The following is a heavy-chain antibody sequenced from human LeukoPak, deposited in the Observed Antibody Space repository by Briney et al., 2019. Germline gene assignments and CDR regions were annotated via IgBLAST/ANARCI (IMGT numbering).Heavy chain of an antibody. V-gene: IGHV3-23*01. CDR2: ISGSGGST. Sequence: GGSLRLSCAASGFTFSSYAMSWVRQAPGKGLEWVSAISGSGGSTYYADSVKGRFTISRDNAENSLYLQMSSLRAEDTAVYYCARRPYSNSWHYFDYWGQGTLVTVSS. J-gene: IGHJ4*02. CDR1: GFTFSSYA. D-gene: IGHD6-13*01. CDR3: ARRPYSNSWHYFDY.